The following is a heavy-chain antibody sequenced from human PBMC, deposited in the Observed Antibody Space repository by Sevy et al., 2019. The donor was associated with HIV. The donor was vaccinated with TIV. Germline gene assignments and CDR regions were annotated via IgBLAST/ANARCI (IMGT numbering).Heavy chain of an antibody. CDR1: GFTFAKYS. Sequence: GGSLRLSCAASGFTFAKYSMSWVRQAPGKGLEWVSTFSFGCGRIDYADSVKGRFTISRDDSRNKLFLHMNSLRAEDSATYFCAREGCTQPHDYWGQGTLVTVSS. CDR2: FSFGCGRI. D-gene: IGHD2-8*01. V-gene: IGHV3-23*01. J-gene: IGHJ4*02. CDR3: AREGCTQPHDY.